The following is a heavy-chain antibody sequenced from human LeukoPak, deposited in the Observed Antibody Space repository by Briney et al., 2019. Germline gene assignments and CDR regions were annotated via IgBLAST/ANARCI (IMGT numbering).Heavy chain of an antibody. CDR1: GFTFSSYW. CDR3: ASTLFRFLELPRGGLDC. CDR2: INSDGSST. J-gene: IGHJ4*02. Sequence: GGSLRLSCAASGFTFSSYWMHWVRQAPGKGLVWVSRINSDGSSTSYADSVRGRFSISRDNAKNTLYLQMNSLRPEDTAIYYCASTLFRFLELPRGGLDCWGQGTLVTVSS. V-gene: IGHV3-74*01. D-gene: IGHD3-3*01.